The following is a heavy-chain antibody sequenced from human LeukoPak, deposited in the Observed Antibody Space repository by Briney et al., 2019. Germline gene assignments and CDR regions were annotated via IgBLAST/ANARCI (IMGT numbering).Heavy chain of an antibody. J-gene: IGHJ4*02. CDR1: GFTFSTFA. D-gene: IGHD2-15*01. V-gene: IGHV3-23*01. CDR2: FNPDGI. CDR3: AKDYARGGCSLAHCNPIDS. Sequence: PGGSLRLSCAASGFTFSTFAMTWVRQAPGKGLEWVSTFNPDGIHYADSVKGRFAISRDDSMSTLFLQMNSLRAEDTAIYYCAKDYARGGCSLAHCNPIDSWGQGTLVTVSS.